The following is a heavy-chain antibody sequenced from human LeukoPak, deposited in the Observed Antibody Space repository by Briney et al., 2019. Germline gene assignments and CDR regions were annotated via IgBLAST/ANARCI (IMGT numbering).Heavy chain of an antibody. Sequence: GGSLRLSCAASGFTFSSYWMHWVRQAPGKGLVWVSRINSDGSSTSYADSVKGRFTISRDNAKNTLYLQMSSLRAEDTAVYYCARANYYGSGRAAFDIWGQGTMVTVSS. V-gene: IGHV3-74*01. CDR2: INSDGSST. J-gene: IGHJ3*02. CDR3: ARANYYGSGRAAFDI. D-gene: IGHD3-10*01. CDR1: GFTFSSYW.